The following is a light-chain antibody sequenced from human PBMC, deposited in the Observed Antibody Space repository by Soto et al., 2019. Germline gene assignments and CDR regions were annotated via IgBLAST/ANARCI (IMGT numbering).Light chain of an antibody. CDR2: DAS. J-gene: IGKJ5*01. CDR1: QTINNY. V-gene: IGKV3-11*01. Sequence: EIVLTQSPATLSMSPGERATLSCRASQTINNYLAWYQQKPGQAPRLLIYDASNRATGTPARFSGSGSGTDFTLTISSLEPEDFAVYFCQQRYNWMISFGQGTRLEIK. CDR3: QQRYNWMIS.